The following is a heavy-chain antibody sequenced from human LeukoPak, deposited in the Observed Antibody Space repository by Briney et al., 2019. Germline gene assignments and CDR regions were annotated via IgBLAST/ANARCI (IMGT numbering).Heavy chain of an antibody. Sequence: SETLSLTCTVSGGSISGWYWSWIRQPPGKGLEWIGYIYGSGNTNYNPSLKSRVTMSTDTSKSQFSLKLSSVTAADTAIYYCARDGRAGSLFAYWGQGTLVTVSS. CDR2: IYGSGNT. CDR3: ARDGRAGSLFAY. D-gene: IGHD6-19*01. CDR1: GGSISGWY. V-gene: IGHV4-59*01. J-gene: IGHJ4*02.